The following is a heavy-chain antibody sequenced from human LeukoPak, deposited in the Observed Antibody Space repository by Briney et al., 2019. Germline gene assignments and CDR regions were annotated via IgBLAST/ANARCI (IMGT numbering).Heavy chain of an antibody. V-gene: IGHV4-34*01. D-gene: IGHD6-19*01. CDR2: INHSGST. Sequence: SETLSLTCAVYGGSFSGYYWSWIRQPPGKGLEWIGEINHSGSTNFNPSLKSRVTISVDTSKNQFSLKLSSVTAADTAVYFCAREVSSGWKYCYFDLWGRGTLVTVPS. CDR3: AREVSSGWKYCYFDL. J-gene: IGHJ2*01. CDR1: GGSFSGYY.